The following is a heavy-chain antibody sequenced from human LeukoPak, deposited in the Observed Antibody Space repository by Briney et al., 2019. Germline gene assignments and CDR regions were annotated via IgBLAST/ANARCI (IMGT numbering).Heavy chain of an antibody. V-gene: IGHV3-23*01. J-gene: IGHJ4*02. CDR1: GFTFNTYG. CDR3: AKGLRASYGSGSYSTLDY. CDR2: ISGSGGST. Sequence: GGTLRLSCAASGFTFNTYGMSWVRQAPGKGLEWVSVISGSGGSTYYEDSVKGRFTISRDNSKNTLYLQMNSLRAEDTAVYYCAKGLRASYGSGSYSTLDYWGQGTLVTVSS. D-gene: IGHD3-10*01.